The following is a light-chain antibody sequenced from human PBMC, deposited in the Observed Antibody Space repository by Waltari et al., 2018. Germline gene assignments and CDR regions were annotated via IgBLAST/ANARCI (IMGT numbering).Light chain of an antibody. CDR2: WAS. Sequence: TVMPQSPDPLAVSLGQRATNNRKSRQSILFSSSGKNYLAWYQQKPGQSPKLVIYWASTRESGVPDRFSGSGSGTDFTLTISSLQAEDVAVYYCQQYYSNPRTFGQGTKVEIK. CDR1: QSILFSSSGKNY. J-gene: IGKJ1*01. CDR3: QQYYSNPRT. V-gene: IGKV4-1*01.